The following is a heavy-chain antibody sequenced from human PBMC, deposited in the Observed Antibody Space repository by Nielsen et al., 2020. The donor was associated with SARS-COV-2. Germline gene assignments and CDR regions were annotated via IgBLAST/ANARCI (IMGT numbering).Heavy chain of an antibody. Sequence: ASVKVSCKASGYTFTNYGISWVRQAPGQGLEWMGRINPNSGGTNYAQKFQGRVTMTRDTSISTAYMELSRLRSDDTAIYYCAREGLDYYYMDVWGKGTTVTVSS. CDR3: AREGLDYYYMDV. J-gene: IGHJ6*03. CDR2: INPNSGGT. D-gene: IGHD6-6*01. V-gene: IGHV1-2*06. CDR1: GYTFTNYG.